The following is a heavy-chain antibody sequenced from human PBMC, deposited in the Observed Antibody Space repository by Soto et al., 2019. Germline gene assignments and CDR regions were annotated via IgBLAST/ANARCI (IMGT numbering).Heavy chain of an antibody. D-gene: IGHD3-3*01. J-gene: IGHJ5*02. V-gene: IGHV4-34*01. CDR1: GGSFSGYY. CDR2: INHSGST. Sequence: PSETLSLTCAVYGGSFSGYYWSWILQPPGKGLEWIGEINHSGSTNYNPSLKSRVTISVDTSKNQFSLKLSSVTAADTAVYYCARTRFLEWLLRPIWFDPWGQGTLVTVSS. CDR3: ARTRFLEWLLRPIWFDP.